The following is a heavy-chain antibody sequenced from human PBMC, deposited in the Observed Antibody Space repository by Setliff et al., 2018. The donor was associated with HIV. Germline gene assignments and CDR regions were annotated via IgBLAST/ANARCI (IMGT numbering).Heavy chain of an antibody. CDR3: AKVFAFGVDGFDI. Sequence: GGSLRLSCAASELTFSNYAMGWVRQGPGKGLEWVSTIGAAGYPTHYAESVKGRFTISKDNSQNALYLQMNSLTDEDTAVYYCAKVFAFGVDGFDIWGQGTMVTVSS. CDR2: IGAAGYPT. J-gene: IGHJ3*02. V-gene: IGHV3-23*01. CDR1: ELTFSNYA. D-gene: IGHD3-10*01.